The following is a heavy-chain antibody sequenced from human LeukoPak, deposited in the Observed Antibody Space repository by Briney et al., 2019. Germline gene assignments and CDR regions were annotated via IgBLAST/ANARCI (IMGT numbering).Heavy chain of an antibody. V-gene: IGHV1-2*06. CDR1: GYTFSDYY. CDR3: ARLSRGAVAGAPAGRNFDY. Sequence: ASVKVSCKASGYTFSDYYLHRVRQAPGQGLEWMGRVSTVSGGAAYAQKFRGRVTMTRDTSITTAYMELSSLRSDDSAMYYCARLSRGAVAGAPAGRNFDYWGQGTLVTVSS. J-gene: IGHJ4*02. CDR2: VSTVSGGA. D-gene: IGHD6-13*01.